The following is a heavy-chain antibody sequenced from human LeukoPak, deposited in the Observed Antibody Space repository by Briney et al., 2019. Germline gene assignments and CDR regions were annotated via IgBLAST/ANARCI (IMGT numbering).Heavy chain of an antibody. CDR3: ARGSDGYIDY. Sequence: PSETLSLTCTVSGGSISSYYWSWIRQPPGKGLAWIAYIFYSGSTNYNPSLKSRVTFSEDTSKNQSSLKLTSVTAADTAVYYCARGSDGYIDYWGQGTLVTVSS. CDR1: GGSISSYY. D-gene: IGHD2-21*01. V-gene: IGHV4-59*01. CDR2: IFYSGST. J-gene: IGHJ4*02.